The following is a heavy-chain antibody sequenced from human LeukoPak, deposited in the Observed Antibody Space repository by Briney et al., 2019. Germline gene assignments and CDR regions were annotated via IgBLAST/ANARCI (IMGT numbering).Heavy chain of an antibody. J-gene: IGHJ4*02. Sequence: ASVKVSCKASGYTFTGYYMHWVRQAPGQGLEWMGWITPNSGGTNYAQKFQGRVTMTRDTAISTAYMELRRLRSDDTAVYYCAREVFGATMIDYWGQGTLVTVSS. V-gene: IGHV1-2*02. CDR2: ITPNSGGT. CDR1: GYTFTGYY. CDR3: AREVFGATMIDY. D-gene: IGHD1-26*01.